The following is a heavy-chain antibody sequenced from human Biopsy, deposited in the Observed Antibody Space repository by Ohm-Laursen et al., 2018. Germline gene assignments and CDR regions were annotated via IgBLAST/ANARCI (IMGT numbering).Heavy chain of an antibody. J-gene: IGHJ4*02. D-gene: IGHD3-22*01. Sequence: GTLSLTCAVSGVSISSSASYWGWFRQSPGMGLVWIGNIYYTGNTYYNPSLDSRPTISEDTSKNHFSLKLSSVTAADTAVYYCAKQGIRGYYEYWGQGSLVTVSS. CDR2: IYYTGNT. V-gene: IGHV4-39*01. CDR1: GVSISSSASY. CDR3: AKQGIRGYYEY.